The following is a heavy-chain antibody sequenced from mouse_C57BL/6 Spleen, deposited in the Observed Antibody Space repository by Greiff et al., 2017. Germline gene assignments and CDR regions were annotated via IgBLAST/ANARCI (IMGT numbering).Heavy chain of an antibody. CDR2: IYPGDGDT. CDR1: GYAFSSSW. CDR3: ARYGYYGSSYPFAY. J-gene: IGHJ3*01. D-gene: IGHD1-1*01. V-gene: IGHV1-82*01. Sequence: QVQLQQSGPELVKPGASVKISCKASGYAFSSSWMNWVKQRPGKGLEWIGRIYPGDGDTNYNGKFKGKATLTADKSSSTAYMQLSSLTSEDSAVYFCARYGYYGSSYPFAYWGQGTLVAVSA.